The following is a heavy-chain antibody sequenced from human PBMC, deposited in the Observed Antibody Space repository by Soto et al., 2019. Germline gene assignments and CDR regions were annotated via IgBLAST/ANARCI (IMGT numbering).Heavy chain of an antibody. V-gene: IGHV3-30*18. D-gene: IGHD4-4*01. CDR2: ISRDGNNK. CDR1: GFTFRFYD. Sequence: LRLSSATSGFTFRFYDMHWVRQAPGKGLEWVAIISRDGNNKDYGDSVKGRFTISRDNSKNTLYLQMNSLRGEDTAVYYCAKDAYTPIRTTAHDSGGLDHWGRGTLVTVSS. J-gene: IGHJ4*02. CDR3: AKDAYTPIRTTAHDSGGLDH.